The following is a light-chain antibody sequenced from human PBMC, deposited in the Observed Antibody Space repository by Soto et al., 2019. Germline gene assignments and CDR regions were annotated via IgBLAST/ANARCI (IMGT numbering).Light chain of an antibody. CDR2: GAS. J-gene: IGKJ1*01. CDR1: RSVSSSY. V-gene: IGKV3-20*01. CDR3: QQYGSSPPVT. Sequence: IVLTQSPGTLSLSPGERATLSCRASRSVSSSYLAWYQQKPGQAPRLLVYGASTRATGIPDRFSGSGSGTDFTLTISRLEPEDFAVYYCQQYGSSPPVTFGQGTKVDNK.